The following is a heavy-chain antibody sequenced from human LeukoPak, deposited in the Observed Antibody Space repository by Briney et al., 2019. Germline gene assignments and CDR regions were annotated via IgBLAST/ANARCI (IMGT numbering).Heavy chain of an antibody. J-gene: IGHJ6*02. Sequence: GRSLRLSCAAYGFTFSSYTMHWVRQAPGKGLEWVVLISYDGSNKYYADSVKGRFTISRDNSKNTLYLQMNSLRAEDTAVYYCARDLGYYGDYVDYYYGMDVWGQGTTVTVSS. CDR3: ARDLGYYGDYVDYYYGMDV. CDR2: ISYDGSNK. V-gene: IGHV3-30*04. D-gene: IGHD4-17*01. CDR1: GFTFSSYT.